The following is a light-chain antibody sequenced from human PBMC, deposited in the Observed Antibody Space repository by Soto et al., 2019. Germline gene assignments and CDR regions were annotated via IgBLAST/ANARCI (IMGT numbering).Light chain of an antibody. CDR3: SSYTTSSTIV. J-gene: IGLJ1*01. Sequence: QSALTQPASVSGSPGQSITISCTGTSSDVGGFNFVSWYQQPPGKAPKLMIYDVSHRPSGVSNRLSGSKAGNTASLTISGLQAEDEGDYYCSSYTTSSTIVFGTGTKLTVL. CDR1: SSDVGGFNF. CDR2: DVS. V-gene: IGLV2-14*01.